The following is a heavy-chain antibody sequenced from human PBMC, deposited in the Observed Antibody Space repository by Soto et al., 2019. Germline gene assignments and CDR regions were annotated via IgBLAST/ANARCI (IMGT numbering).Heavy chain of an antibody. CDR3: ARIDVRPKTFYYYYMDV. V-gene: IGHV4-59*08. D-gene: IGHD3-16*01. J-gene: IGHJ6*03. Sequence: SETLSLTCTVSGGSISSYYLSWIRQPPGKGLEWIGYIYYSGSTNYNPSLKSRVTISVDTSKNQFSLKLSSVTAADTAVYYCARIDVRPKTFYYYYMDVWGKGTTVTVSS. CDR2: IYYSGST. CDR1: GGSISSYY.